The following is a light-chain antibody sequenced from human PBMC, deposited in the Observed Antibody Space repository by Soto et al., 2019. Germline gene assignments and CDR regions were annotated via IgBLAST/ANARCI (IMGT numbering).Light chain of an antibody. V-gene: IGLV4-60*02. CDR1: SGHSSYI. Sequence: QPVLTQSSSASASLGSSVKLTRTLSSGHSSYIIAWHQQQPGKAPRYLMKLEGSGSYNKGSEVPDRFSGSSSGADCYLTISNLQFEDEADYYCETWDSNTRVFGGGTKLTVL. J-gene: IGLJ3*02. CDR3: ETWDSNTRV. CDR2: LEGSGSY.